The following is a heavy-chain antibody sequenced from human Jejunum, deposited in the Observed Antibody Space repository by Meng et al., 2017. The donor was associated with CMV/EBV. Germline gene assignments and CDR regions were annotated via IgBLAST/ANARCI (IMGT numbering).Heavy chain of an antibody. CDR3: ARGRWDIVVLPAGYYFDY. J-gene: IGHJ4*02. Sequence: SSYWRSWVSQDPGKGLEWVANIKQDGSEKYYVDSVKGRFTISRDNARDSLYLQMNSLRAEDTAVYYCARGRWDIVVLPAGYYFDYWGQGTLVTVSS. D-gene: IGHD2-2*01. CDR1: SSYW. CDR2: IKQDGSEK. V-gene: IGHV3-7*01.